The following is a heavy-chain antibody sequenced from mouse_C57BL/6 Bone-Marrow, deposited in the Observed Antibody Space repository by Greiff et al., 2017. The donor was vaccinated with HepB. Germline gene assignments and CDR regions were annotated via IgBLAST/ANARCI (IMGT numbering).Heavy chain of an antibody. Sequence: GRRRHAGPGLVEPGRGGRRSGKSSGCTFTDYYMHWVRQSHGKSLEWIGLVYPYNGGTSYNQKFKGKATLTVDTSSSTAYMELNSLTSEDSAVYYCAREGVYDGYLAWFAYWGQGTLVTVSA. CDR3: AREGVYDGYLAWFAY. V-gene: IGHV1-36*01. D-gene: IGHD2-3*01. J-gene: IGHJ3*01. CDR2: VYPYNGGT. CDR1: GCTFTDYY.